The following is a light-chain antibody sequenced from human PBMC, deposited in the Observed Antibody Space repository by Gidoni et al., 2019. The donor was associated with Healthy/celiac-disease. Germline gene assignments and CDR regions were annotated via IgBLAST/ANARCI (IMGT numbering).Light chain of an antibody. V-gene: IGKV3-15*01. J-gene: IGKJ4*01. CDR3: QQYNNWPPVT. CDR2: GAS. Sequence: EIVMTQSPATLSVSPRERATLSCRASQSVSSNLAWYQQKPGQAPRLLIYGASTRATGIPARFSGSGSGTEFTLTISSLQSEDFAVYYCQQYNNWPPVTFXGXTKVEIK. CDR1: QSVSSN.